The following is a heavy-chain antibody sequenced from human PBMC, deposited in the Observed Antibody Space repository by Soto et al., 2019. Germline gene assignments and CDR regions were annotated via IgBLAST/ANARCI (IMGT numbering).Heavy chain of an antibody. CDR3: ARERRGGVRQWLEIDF. J-gene: IGHJ4*02. CDR2: IGTAGDT. V-gene: IGHV3-13*01. CDR1: GFAFSSYD. D-gene: IGHD6-19*01. Sequence: GGSLRLSCAASGFAFSSYDMHWVRQPTGKGLEWVSLIGTAGDTFYPGSVKGRFTVSRENAKNSLYLQMNSLRVEDTAVYYCARERRGGVRQWLEIDFWGQGTLVTVSS.